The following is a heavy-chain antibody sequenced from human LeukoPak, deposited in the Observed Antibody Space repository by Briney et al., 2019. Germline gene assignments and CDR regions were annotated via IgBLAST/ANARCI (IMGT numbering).Heavy chain of an antibody. CDR2: INPDNHNT. V-gene: IGHV1-18*01. Sequence: GASVKVSCKASGYSFTDYGINWVRQAPGQGLEWVGWINPDNHNTNFAQEFQGRVTLTTDTSTTTAYMELRSLGSDDTAIYYCARGGDPHYEFWLGDPQKYNWFDSWGQGTLVTVSS. D-gene: IGHD3-3*01. J-gene: IGHJ5*01. CDR3: ARGGDPHYEFWLGDPQKYNWFDS. CDR1: GYSFTDYG.